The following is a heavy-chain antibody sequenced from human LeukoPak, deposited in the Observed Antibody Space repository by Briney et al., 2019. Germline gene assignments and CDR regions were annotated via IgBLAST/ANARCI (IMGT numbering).Heavy chain of an antibody. V-gene: IGHV4-34*01. CDR1: GGSFSGYY. CDR2: INHSGST. Sequence: SETLSLTCAVYGGSFSGYYWSWIRQPPGKGLEWIGEINHSGSTNYNPSLKSRVIISVDTSKNQFSLKLSSVTAADTAVYYCARLRGYKGGFDYWGQGTLVTVSS. D-gene: IGHD3-22*01. J-gene: IGHJ4*02. CDR3: ARLRGYKGGFDY.